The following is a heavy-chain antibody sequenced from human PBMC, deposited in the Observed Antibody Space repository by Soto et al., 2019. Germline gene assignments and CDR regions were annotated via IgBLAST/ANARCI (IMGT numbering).Heavy chain of an antibody. CDR2: IRWDSGTV. V-gene: IGHV3-9*01. CDR3: AKDRATATTVGIDY. CDR1: GFSFDEYA. J-gene: IGHJ4*02. Sequence: GGSLRLSCAASGFSFDEYAMYWVRQAPGKGLEWVSGIRWDSGTVGYADSMKGRFTISRDNAKNSLYLQINSLRTDDTAVYYCAKDRATATTVGIDYWGQGTLVTVSS. D-gene: IGHD1-1*01.